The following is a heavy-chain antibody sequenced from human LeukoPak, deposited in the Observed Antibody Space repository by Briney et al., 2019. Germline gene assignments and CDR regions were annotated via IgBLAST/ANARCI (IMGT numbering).Heavy chain of an antibody. CDR3: ARHNYDDYVFDI. V-gene: IGHV4-59*08. CDR2: INYSGSA. Sequence: PSETLSFTCTVSGGSLSSYYFSWIRQSPGKGLEWIAYINYSGSASYNPSLKSRVTMSVDTSKQFSLSLSSVTAADTAVYYCARHNYDDYVFDIWGQGTKVTVSS. D-gene: IGHD4-17*01. CDR1: GGSLSSYY. J-gene: IGHJ3*02.